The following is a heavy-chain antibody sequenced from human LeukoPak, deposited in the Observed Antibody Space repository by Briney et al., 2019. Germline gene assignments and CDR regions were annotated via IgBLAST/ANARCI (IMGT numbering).Heavy chain of an antibody. CDR2: INHSGST. D-gene: IGHD3-9*01. Sequence: SETLSLTCAVHGGSFSGYYWSWIRQPPGKGLEWIGEINHSGSTNYNPSLKSRVTISVDTSKNQFSLKLSSVTAADTAVYYCARHGYYDILTGYYGAGKFDYWGQGTLVTVSS. V-gene: IGHV4-34*01. CDR3: ARHGYYDILTGYYGAGKFDY. J-gene: IGHJ4*02. CDR1: GGSFSGYY.